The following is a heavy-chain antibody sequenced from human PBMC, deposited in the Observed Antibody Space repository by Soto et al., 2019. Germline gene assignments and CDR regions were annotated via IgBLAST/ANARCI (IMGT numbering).Heavy chain of an antibody. D-gene: IGHD3-16*02. CDR3: AKDRGKYRGISKDGMDG. CDR1: GFTFSGYG. V-gene: IGHV3-30*18. J-gene: IGHJ6*02. Sequence: GGSLRLSCAASGFTFSGYGMHWVRQAPGKGLEWVTVISYDGSNKYYADSVKGRFTISRDNSKSTLYLQMNSLRAEDTAVYYCAKDRGKYRGISKDGMDGWGQGTTVNVSS. CDR2: ISYDGSNK.